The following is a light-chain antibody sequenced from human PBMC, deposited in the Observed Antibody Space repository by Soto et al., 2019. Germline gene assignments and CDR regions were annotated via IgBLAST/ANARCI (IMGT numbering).Light chain of an antibody. CDR1: SSDVGGYKY. J-gene: IGLJ1*01. CDR3: SSYAGSSNV. CDR2: EVS. Sequence: QSVLTQPASVSGSHGQSITISCTGTSSDVGGYKYVSWYQQHPGKVPKLFIYEVSNRPSGVPDRFSGSKSGNTASLTVSGLQAEDEADYYCSSYAGSSNVFGTGTKLTVL. V-gene: IGLV2-8*01.